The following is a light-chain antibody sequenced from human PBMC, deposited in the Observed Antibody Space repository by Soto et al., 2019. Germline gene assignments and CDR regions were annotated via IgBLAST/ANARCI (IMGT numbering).Light chain of an antibody. Sequence: QSVLTQPASVSGSPGQSITISCTGTSSEIGRYDYVSWHQQHPGKAPKLIIHGVTHRPSGVSIRFAGSKSANTASLTISGFQVEDEAYYFCSSYTTSSTYVFGSGTKVTVL. V-gene: IGLV2-14*01. CDR1: SSEIGRYDY. CDR3: SSYTTSSTYV. J-gene: IGLJ1*01. CDR2: GVT.